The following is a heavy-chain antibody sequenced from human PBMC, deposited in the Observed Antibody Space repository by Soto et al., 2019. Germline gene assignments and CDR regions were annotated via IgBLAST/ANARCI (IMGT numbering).Heavy chain of an antibody. D-gene: IGHD2-21*02. CDR3: ARGPHCGGDCYSKFFDS. CDR2: IYTSGST. Sequence: PSETLSLTCTVSGGSISSYYWSWIRQPAGKGLEWIGRIYTSGSTNYNPSLKSRVTMSVDTSKNQFSLKLSSVTAADTAVYYCARGPHCGGDCYSKFFDSWGQGTLVTVSS. CDR1: GGSISSYY. V-gene: IGHV4-4*07. J-gene: IGHJ5*01.